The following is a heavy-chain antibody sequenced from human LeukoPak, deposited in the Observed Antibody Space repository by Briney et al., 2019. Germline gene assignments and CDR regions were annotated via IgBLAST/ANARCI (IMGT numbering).Heavy chain of an antibody. CDR2: ISSSGSNI. Sequence: GGSLRLSCAASGFTFRDYYMSWIRQAPAKGLEWVSYISSSGSNIYYADSVKGRFTISRNNAKNSLYLQMNSLGAEDTAVYYCGRDSSEYVGYSYGYWFDPWGQGTLVTVSS. J-gene: IGHJ5*02. CDR1: GFTFRDYY. V-gene: IGHV3-11*01. CDR3: GRDSSEYVGYSYGYWFDP. D-gene: IGHD5-18*01.